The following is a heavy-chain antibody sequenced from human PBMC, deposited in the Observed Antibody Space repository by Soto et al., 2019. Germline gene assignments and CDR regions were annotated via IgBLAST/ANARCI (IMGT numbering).Heavy chain of an antibody. CDR3: ARVFGVVCVRYGDFTGFDP. J-gene: IGHJ5*02. CDR1: GGTFISFA. V-gene: IGHV1-69*01. CDR2: IIPAQGTA. Sequence: QVQLGQSGAEVKKPGSSVKVSCKASGGTFISFAVSWVRQAPGQGLEWLGGIIPAQGTANYAQKFQGRVTITADESAAIVYMELRSLRSADAAVYDCARVFGVVCVRYGDFTGFDPWGQGTMVTVSP. D-gene: IGHD3-3*01.